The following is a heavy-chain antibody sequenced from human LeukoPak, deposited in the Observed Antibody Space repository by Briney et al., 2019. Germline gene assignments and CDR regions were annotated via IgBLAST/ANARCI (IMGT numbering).Heavy chain of an antibody. D-gene: IGHD1-20*01. CDR3: STLTSRGLSDS. V-gene: IGHV3-15*07. J-gene: IGHJ4*02. CDR2: IKSKADGETI. Sequence: PGGSLRLSWAASGFTFTNAWMNWVRQAPGKGLEWVGRIKSKADGETIDYAAPVKGRFTFSRDDSKNMLYLQMNSLKSEDTAVYYCSTLTSRGLSDSWGQGTLVTVSS. CDR1: GFTFTNAW.